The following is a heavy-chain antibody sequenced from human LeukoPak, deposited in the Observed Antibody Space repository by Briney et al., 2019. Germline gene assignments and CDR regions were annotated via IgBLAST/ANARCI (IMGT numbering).Heavy chain of an antibody. CDR3: ARSWIEDYYYGMDV. Sequence: GASVEVSCKASGYTFTSYVIHWVRQAPGQRLEWMGWINADNGNTKYSQSFQGRVTITRDTSATTAYMELSSLRSEDTAVYYCARSWIEDYYYGMDVWGKGTSVTVSS. CDR2: INADNGNT. D-gene: IGHD2-2*03. CDR1: GYTFTSYV. J-gene: IGHJ6*04. V-gene: IGHV1-3*01.